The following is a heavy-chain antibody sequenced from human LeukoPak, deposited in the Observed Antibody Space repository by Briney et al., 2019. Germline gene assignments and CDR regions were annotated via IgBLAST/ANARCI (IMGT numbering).Heavy chain of an antibody. V-gene: IGHV1-8*01. CDR3: ARGTIYCSRTTCQDAFDI. CDR1: GYTFTSYE. Sequence: ASVKVSCKASGYTFTSYEINWVRQATGQGPEWMGWMNPNSGYTVYAQKFQGRVTMTRDTSKSTAYMELSSLRSEDTAVYFCARGTIYCSRTTCQDAFDIWGQGTMVTVSS. D-gene: IGHD2-2*01. J-gene: IGHJ3*02. CDR2: MNPNSGYT.